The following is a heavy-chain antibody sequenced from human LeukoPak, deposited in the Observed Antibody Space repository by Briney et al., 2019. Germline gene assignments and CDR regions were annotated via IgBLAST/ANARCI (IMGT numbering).Heavy chain of an antibody. Sequence: ASVNVSCKASGYTFTSYSINWVRQAPGQGLEWMGIINPSDDSTTYAHAQRFQGRVTVTRDTSTSTVYMELSSLRSEDAAVYYCARDLISGDWTWDIWGQGTMVTVSS. V-gene: IGHV1-46*01. J-gene: IGHJ3*02. CDR3: ARDLISGDWTWDI. CDR2: INPSDDST. CDR1: GYTFTSYS. D-gene: IGHD2-21*02.